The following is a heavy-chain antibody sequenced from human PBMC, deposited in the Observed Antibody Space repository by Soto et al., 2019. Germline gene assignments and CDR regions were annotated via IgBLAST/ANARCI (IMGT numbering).Heavy chain of an antibody. V-gene: IGHV4-59*01. J-gene: IGHJ4*02. D-gene: IGHD5-12*01. Sequence: SETLSLTCAVSGVPISTYYWSWIRQPPGKGLEWIGYNYHSGTTNYNPSLKSRVTISVDTSKNQFSLRLTSVTAADTAIYYCVREVYIGYGPAIDYWGQGTLVTVSS. CDR2: NYHSGTT. CDR3: VREVYIGYGPAIDY. CDR1: GVPISTYY.